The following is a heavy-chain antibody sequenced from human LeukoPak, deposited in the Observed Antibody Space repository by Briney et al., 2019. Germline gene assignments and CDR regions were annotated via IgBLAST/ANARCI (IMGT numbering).Heavy chain of an antibody. CDR3: ARVYSSGWPNYYYYGMDV. D-gene: IGHD6-19*01. Sequence: PSETLSLTCAVYGGSFSGYYWSWIRQPPGKGLEWIGEINHGGSTNYNPSLKSRVTISVDTSKNQFSLKLSSVTAADTAVYYCARVYSSGWPNYYYYGMDVWGQGTTVTVSS. CDR1: GGSFSGYY. J-gene: IGHJ6*02. CDR2: INHGGST. V-gene: IGHV4-34*01.